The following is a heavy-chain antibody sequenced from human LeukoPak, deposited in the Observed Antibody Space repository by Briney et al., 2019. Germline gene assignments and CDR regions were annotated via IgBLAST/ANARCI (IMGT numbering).Heavy chain of an antibody. CDR3: ARDLGQYYDTSDNWFDP. CDR1: GFTVSSNY. CDR2: IYSGGTT. J-gene: IGHJ5*02. V-gene: IGHV3-53*01. Sequence: GGSLRLSCVASGFTVSSNYMNWVRQAPGKGLEWVSVIYSGGTTHYADSVKGRFTISRDNSKNTLYLQMNSLRAEDTAVYYCARDLGQYYDTSDNWFDPWGQGTLVTVSS. D-gene: IGHD3-22*01.